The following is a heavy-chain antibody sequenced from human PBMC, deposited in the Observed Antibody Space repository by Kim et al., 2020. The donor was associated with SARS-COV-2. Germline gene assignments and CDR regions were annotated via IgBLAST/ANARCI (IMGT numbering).Heavy chain of an antibody. D-gene: IGHD6-6*01. CDR2: ISGSGGST. Sequence: GGSLRLSCAASGFTFSSYAMSWVRQAPGKGLEWVSTISGSGGSTYYADSVKGRFTISRDNSKNTLYLQMNSLRAEDTAVYYCAKDASAARHYYYYYMDVWCKGTTVTVSS. J-gene: IGHJ6*03. V-gene: IGHV3-23*01. CDR3: AKDASAARHYYYYYMDV. CDR1: GFTFSSYA.